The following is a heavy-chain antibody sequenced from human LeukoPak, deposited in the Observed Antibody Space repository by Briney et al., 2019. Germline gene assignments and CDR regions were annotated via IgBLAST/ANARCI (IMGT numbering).Heavy chain of an antibody. CDR2: ISSSGST. V-gene: IGHV4-61*02. CDR1: GDSISSGDYY. J-gene: IGHJ3*02. Sequence: PSETLSLTCTVSGDSISSGDYYWSWIRQPAGKGREWIGRISSSGSTNYNPSLKSRVTISLDTSKNQFSLKLSSVTAADTAVYFCARSPYSYDSSGAFDIWGQGTMVTVSS. CDR3: ARSPYSYDSSGAFDI. D-gene: IGHD3-22*01.